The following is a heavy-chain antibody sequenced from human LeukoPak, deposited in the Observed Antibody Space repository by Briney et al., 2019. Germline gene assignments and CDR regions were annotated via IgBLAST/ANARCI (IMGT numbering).Heavy chain of an antibody. CDR2: IRQDGSEK. Sequence: GGSLRLSCAASGFTFSSYWMSWVRQAPGKGLEWVANIRQDGSEKYYVDSVRGRFTISRDNAKNSLFLQMNSLKVVDAAVYYCARDIAVAPRDAFDIWAKGQWSPSLQ. CDR3: ARDIAVAPRDAFDI. CDR1: GFTFSSYW. J-gene: IGHJ3*02. D-gene: IGHD6-19*01. V-gene: IGHV3-7*04.